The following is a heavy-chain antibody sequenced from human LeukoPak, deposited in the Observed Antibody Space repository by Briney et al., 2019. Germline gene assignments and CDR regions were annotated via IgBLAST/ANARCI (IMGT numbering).Heavy chain of an antibody. CDR2: IYTSGST. CDR1: GGSISSGSYY. V-gene: IGHV4-61*02. Sequence: SQTLSLTCTVSGGSISSGSYYWSWIRQPAGKGLEWIGRIYTSGSTNYNPSLKSRVTISVDTSKNQFSLKLSSVTAADTAVYYCATKYYYYYMDVWGKGTTVTVSS. J-gene: IGHJ6*03. CDR3: ATKYYYYYMDV.